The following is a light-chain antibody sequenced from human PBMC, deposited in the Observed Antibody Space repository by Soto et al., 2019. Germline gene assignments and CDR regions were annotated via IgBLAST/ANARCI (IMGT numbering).Light chain of an antibody. Sequence: DIQMTQSPSTLSASVGDRVTITCRASQSISSWLAWYQQKPGKAPKLLIYDASSLESGVPSRFSGSGSGTEFTLTISSLQPDDFATYYCQQYNSFVTFGGGTKVDIX. CDR2: DAS. CDR3: QQYNSFVT. V-gene: IGKV1-5*01. CDR1: QSISSW. J-gene: IGKJ4*01.